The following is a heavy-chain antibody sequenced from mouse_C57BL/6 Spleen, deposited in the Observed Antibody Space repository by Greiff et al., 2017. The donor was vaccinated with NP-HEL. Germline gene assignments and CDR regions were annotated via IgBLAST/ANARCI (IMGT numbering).Heavy chain of an antibody. V-gene: IGHV1-72*01. D-gene: IGHD2-2*01. CDR3: ARDSRYGYDETWFAY. CDR2: IDPNSGGT. Sequence: QVHVKQPGAELVKPGASVKLSCKASGYTFTSYWMHWVKQRPGRGLEWIGRIDPNSGGTKYNEKFKSKATLTVDKPSSTAYMQLSSLTSEDSAVYYCARDSRYGYDETWFAYWGQGTLVTVSA. CDR1: GYTFTSYW. J-gene: IGHJ3*01.